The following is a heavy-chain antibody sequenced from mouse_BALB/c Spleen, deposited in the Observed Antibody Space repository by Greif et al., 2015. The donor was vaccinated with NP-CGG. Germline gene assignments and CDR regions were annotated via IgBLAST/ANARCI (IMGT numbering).Heavy chain of an antibody. J-gene: IGHJ4*01. Sequence: EVQLQQSGTVLARPGASVKMSCKASGYTFTSYWMHWVKQRPGQGLEWIGAIYPGNSDTSYNQKFKGKAKLTAVTSTSTAYMELSSLTNEDSAVYYCTRCEKSYGNYFYAMDYWGQGTSVTVSS. D-gene: IGHD2-10*02. CDR2: IYPGNSDT. CDR1: GYTFTSYW. CDR3: TRCEKSYGNYFYAMDY. V-gene: IGHV1-5*01.